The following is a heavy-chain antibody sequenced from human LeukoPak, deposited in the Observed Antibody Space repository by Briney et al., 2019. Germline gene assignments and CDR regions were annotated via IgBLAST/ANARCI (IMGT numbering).Heavy chain of an antibody. D-gene: IGHD6-6*01. J-gene: IGHJ4*02. Sequence: PGGSLRLSCAASGFTVSSNYMSWVRQAPGKGLEWVSVIYSGGSTYYADSVKGRFTISRHNSKNTLYLQMNSLRAEDTAVYYCAREFIAARKVVVYWGQGTLVTVSS. CDR1: GFTVSSNY. CDR3: AREFIAARKVVVY. CDR2: IYSGGST. V-gene: IGHV3-53*04.